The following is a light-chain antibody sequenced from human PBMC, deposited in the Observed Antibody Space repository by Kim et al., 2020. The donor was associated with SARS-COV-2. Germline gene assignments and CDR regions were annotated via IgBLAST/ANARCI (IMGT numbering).Light chain of an antibody. CDR2: GAS. J-gene: IGKJ3*01. V-gene: IGKV3-15*01. CDR3: QQQGF. CDR1: QSVSSN. Sequence: EIVMTQSPATLSVSPGERATLSCRASQSVSSNLAWYQQKPGQAPRLLIYGASTRATGIPARFSGSGSGTEFTLTISSLQSEDFAVYYCQQQGFFGPGTKVDIK.